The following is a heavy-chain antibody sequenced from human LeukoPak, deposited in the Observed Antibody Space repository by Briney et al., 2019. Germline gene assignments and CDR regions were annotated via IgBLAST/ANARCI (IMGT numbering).Heavy chain of an antibody. D-gene: IGHD6-13*01. V-gene: IGHV3-7*03. CDR2: IKQDGSEK. Sequence: GGSLRLSCAVFGFTFSSYWMSWVRQAPGKGLEWVANIKQDGSEKHYVDSVKGRFTISRDNAKNSLYLQMNSLRAEDTAVYYCARDDADLGSSWYGSAFWGQGTLVTVSS. CDR1: GFTFSSYW. J-gene: IGHJ4*02. CDR3: ARDDADLGSSWYGSAF.